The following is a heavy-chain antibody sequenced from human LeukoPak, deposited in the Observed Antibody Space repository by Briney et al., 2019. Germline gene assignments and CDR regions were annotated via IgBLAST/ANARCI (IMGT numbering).Heavy chain of an antibody. Sequence: GGSLRLSCAASGFTFSSYGMHWVRQAPGKGLEWVAAISYDGSNKYYADSVKGRFTISRDNSKNTLYLQMNSLRAEDTALYYCATRPDGDYPSFDFWGQGTLVTVSS. CDR2: ISYDGSNK. V-gene: IGHV3-30*03. D-gene: IGHD4-17*01. J-gene: IGHJ4*02. CDR3: ATRPDGDYPSFDF. CDR1: GFTFSSYG.